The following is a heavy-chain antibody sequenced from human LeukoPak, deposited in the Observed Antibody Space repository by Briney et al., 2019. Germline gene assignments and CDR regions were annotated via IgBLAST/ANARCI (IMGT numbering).Heavy chain of an antibody. Sequence: ASVKVSCKASGYTFTGYYMHWVRQAPGQGLEWMGRINPNSGGTNYAQKFQGRVTMTRDTSISTAYMELSRLRSDGTAVYYCARLASGYFSYYFDYWGQGTLVTASS. CDR2: INPNSGGT. CDR1: GYTFTGYY. D-gene: IGHD5-12*01. CDR3: ARLASGYFSYYFDY. V-gene: IGHV1-2*06. J-gene: IGHJ4*02.